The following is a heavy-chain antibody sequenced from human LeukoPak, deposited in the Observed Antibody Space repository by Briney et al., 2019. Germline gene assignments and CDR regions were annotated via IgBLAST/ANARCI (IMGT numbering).Heavy chain of an antibody. Sequence: GGSLRLSCAASGFTFSSYAMHWVRQAPGKGLEWVAVISYDGSNKYYADSVKGRFTISRDNSKNTLYLQMNSLRAEDTAVYYCARDGSGGYYNPTFDYWGQGTLVTVSS. V-gene: IGHV3-30*04. J-gene: IGHJ4*02. D-gene: IGHD3-10*01. CDR2: ISYDGSNK. CDR1: GFTFSSYA. CDR3: ARDGSGGYYNPTFDY.